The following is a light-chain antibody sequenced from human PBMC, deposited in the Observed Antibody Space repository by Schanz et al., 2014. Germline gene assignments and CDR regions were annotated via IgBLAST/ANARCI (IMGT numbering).Light chain of an antibody. Sequence: EIVLTQSPATLSLSPGERATLSCRASQSVSTNLAWHQQKPGQAPRLLIYGASTRATDIPARFSGSGSGTEFTLTISSLQSEDFAVYYCQHYNNWPSYTFGQGTKLEIK. J-gene: IGKJ2*01. CDR3: QHYNNWPSYT. CDR1: QSVSTN. V-gene: IGKV3-15*01. CDR2: GAS.